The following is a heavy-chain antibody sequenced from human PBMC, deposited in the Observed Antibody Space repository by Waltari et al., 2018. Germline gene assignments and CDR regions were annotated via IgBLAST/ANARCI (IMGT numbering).Heavy chain of an antibody. CDR2: IYYSGST. D-gene: IGHD3-10*01. CDR1: GGSISSGGYY. CDR3: ARGNRFGELLNYFDY. V-gene: IGHV4-31*03. J-gene: IGHJ4*02. Sequence: QVQLQESGPGLVKPSQTLSLTCTVSGGSISSGGYYWSWIRQHPGKGLEWIGYIYYSGSTYYNPSLKSRVTVSVDTSKNQFSLKRSSVTAADMAVYYCARGNRFGELLNYFDYWGQGTLVTVSS.